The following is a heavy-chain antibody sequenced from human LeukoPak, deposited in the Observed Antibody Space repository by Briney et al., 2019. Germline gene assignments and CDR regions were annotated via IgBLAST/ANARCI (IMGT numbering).Heavy chain of an antibody. CDR2: ISYSGNT. CDR1: GGSIISSDYH. CDR3: ARHCCSGPAKRVFDI. V-gene: IGHV4-39*01. Sequence: SETLFLTCTVSGGSIISSDYHWGWVRQPPGKGLEWIGTISYSGNTDYNPSLRSRVTISVDTSNNQFSLRLGSVTAADTAVYHCARHCCSGPAKRVFDIWGQGTMVTVSS. D-gene: IGHD2-15*01. J-gene: IGHJ3*02.